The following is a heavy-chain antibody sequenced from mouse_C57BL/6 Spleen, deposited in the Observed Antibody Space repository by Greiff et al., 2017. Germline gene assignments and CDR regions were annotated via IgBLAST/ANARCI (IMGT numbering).Heavy chain of an antibody. Sequence: LQESGAELMKPGASVKISCKASGYSFNGYWIEWVKQRPGHGLEWIGEILPGSGSTNYNKKFQGKATFTADTSSNTTYMQLSNLTTEVSDIEYWAKWTITKAWVAYWGQGTLVTVSA. V-gene: IGHV1-9*01. D-gene: IGHD2-4*01. CDR3: AKWTITKAWVAY. CDR2: ILPGSGST. J-gene: IGHJ3*01. CDR1: GYSFNGYW.